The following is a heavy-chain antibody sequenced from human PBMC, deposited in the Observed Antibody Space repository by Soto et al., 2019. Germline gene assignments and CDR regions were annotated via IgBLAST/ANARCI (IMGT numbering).Heavy chain of an antibody. J-gene: IGHJ3*02. V-gene: IGHV1-2*02. CDR2: IIPNSGGA. CDR3: VRGGIYHGFDI. CDR1: GYSFTTYY. Sequence: QVQLVQSGAEVKKPGASVKVSCKASGYSFTTYYIHWVRQAPGQGLEWMGWIIPNSGGANYAQRFRGRITMTRDTSISTAYLEVSRLKYDDTAMYYCVRGGIYHGFDIWGQGTLVTVFS.